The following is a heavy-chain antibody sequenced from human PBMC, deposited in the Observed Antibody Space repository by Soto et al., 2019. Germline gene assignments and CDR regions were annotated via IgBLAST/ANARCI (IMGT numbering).Heavy chain of an antibody. D-gene: IGHD3-10*01. CDR3: AIGGAVLRSAFDI. Sequence: QVQLVESGGGVVQPGRSLRLSCAASGFTFSSYGMHWVRQAPGKGLEWVAVISYDGSNKYYADSVKGRFTISRDNSKNTLYLQMNSLRAEDTAVYYCAIGGAVLRSAFDIWGQGTMVTVSS. CDR1: GFTFSSYG. V-gene: IGHV3-30*03. CDR2: ISYDGSNK. J-gene: IGHJ3*02.